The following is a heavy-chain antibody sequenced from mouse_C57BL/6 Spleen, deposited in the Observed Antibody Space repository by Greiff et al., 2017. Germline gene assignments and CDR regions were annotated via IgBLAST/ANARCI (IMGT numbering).Heavy chain of an antibody. D-gene: IGHD1-1*01. CDR3: ARALYYGSSFAY. V-gene: IGHV1-50*01. CDR2: IDPSDSYT. Sequence: VQLQQPGAELVKPGASVKLSCKASGYTFTSYWMQWVKQRPGQGLEWIGEIDPSDSYTNYNQKFKGKATLTVDTSSSTAYMQLSSLTSEDSAVYYCARALYYGSSFAYWGQGTLVTVSA. J-gene: IGHJ3*01. CDR1: GYTFTSYW.